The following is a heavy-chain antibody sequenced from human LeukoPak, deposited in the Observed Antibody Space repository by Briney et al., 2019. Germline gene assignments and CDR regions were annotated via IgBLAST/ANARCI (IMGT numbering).Heavy chain of an antibody. CDR1: GFTFSIFW. V-gene: IGHV3-7*01. CDR2: IKQDGSAK. CDR3: ATSYDSSGNN. Sequence: PGGSLRLSCAASGFTFSIFWMSWVRQAPGKGLEWVANIKQDGSAKYYVDSVKGRFTISRDNARNSLYLEMNNLRAKDTAIYYCATSYDSSGNNWGQGTLVTVSS. D-gene: IGHD3-22*01. J-gene: IGHJ4*02.